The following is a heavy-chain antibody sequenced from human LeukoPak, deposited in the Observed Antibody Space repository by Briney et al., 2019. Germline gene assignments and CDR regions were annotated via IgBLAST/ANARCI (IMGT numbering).Heavy chain of an antibody. J-gene: IGHJ2*01. Sequence: GESLKISCKGSGYSFTSYWIGWVRQMPGNGLEWMGIISPGDSDTRYSPPFQGQVTIAADQSITTAYLQESSRRASDTPMYYCARPGASSNWRSVGHFDLWGRGSLVTVSS. CDR3: ARPGASSNWRSVGHFDL. V-gene: IGHV5-51*01. CDR1: GYSFTSYW. CDR2: ISPGDSDT. D-gene: IGHD1-20*01.